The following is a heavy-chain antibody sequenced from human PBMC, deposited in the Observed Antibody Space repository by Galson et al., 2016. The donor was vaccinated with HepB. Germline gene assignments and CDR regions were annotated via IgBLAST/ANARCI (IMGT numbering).Heavy chain of an antibody. J-gene: IGHJ4*02. CDR2: ISAYNGYT. CDR1: GYTFTDYG. Sequence: SVKVSCKASGYTFTDYGISWVRQAAGQGLEWMGWISAYNGYTNFAQKFRDRVTMTPDTSPNTAYMELRSLTSGDTAMYYCSRDYYSYGSGGYYNLDYWGQGTLVTVSS. V-gene: IGHV1-18*04. CDR3: SRDYYSYGSGGYYNLDY. D-gene: IGHD3-10*01.